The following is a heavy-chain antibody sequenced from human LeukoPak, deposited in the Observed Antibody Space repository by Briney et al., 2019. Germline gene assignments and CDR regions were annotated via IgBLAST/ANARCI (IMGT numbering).Heavy chain of an antibody. CDR3: ARDLHPRLTGYFDY. J-gene: IGHJ4*02. D-gene: IGHD3-16*01. Sequence: GGSLRLSCVASGFTVSSYYVGWVRQAPGKGLEWVSVIYSGGSTYYADSVEGRFTVSRDNSKNTLYLEMRSLRAEDTAVYYCARDLHPRLTGYFDYWGQGTLVTVSS. CDR2: IYSGGST. CDR1: GFTVSSYY. V-gene: IGHV3-53*01.